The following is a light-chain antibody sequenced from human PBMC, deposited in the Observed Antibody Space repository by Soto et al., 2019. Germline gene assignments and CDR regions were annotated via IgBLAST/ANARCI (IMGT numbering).Light chain of an antibody. V-gene: IGKV1-39*01. J-gene: IGKJ2*01. CDR1: QSIDRY. CDR2: AAS. Sequence: DIQMTQSPSSLSASVGDRVTITCRASQSIDRYLNWYQQRPGKAPKLLIYAASSLQSGVSSTFSGSGSGTDFSLTISSLQPGDFATYYCQQSYRTPFTFCQGTKLEIK. CDR3: QQSYRTPFT.